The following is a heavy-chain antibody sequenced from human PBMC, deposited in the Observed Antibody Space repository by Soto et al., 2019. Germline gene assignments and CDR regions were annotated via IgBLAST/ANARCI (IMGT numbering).Heavy chain of an antibody. V-gene: IGHV5-51*01. CDR3: ARSPRSSPYFDY. Sequence: ESLQISCQCSGYTFSNFWIGWVRQLPGKGLEWMGIIYPGDHETRYSPSFHGKVTISADKSINTAYLQWNSLEASDTAFYFCARSPRSSPYFDYWGQGALVTGSS. D-gene: IGHD6-13*01. CDR1: GYTFSNFW. CDR2: IYPGDHET. J-gene: IGHJ4*02.